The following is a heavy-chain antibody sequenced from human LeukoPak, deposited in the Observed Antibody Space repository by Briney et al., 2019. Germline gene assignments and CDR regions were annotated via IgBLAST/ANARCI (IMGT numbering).Heavy chain of an antibody. CDR2: ISSSSSYI. CDR1: GFTFSSYS. CDR3: ARGGGSKGTL. Sequence: PGGSLRLSCAASGFTFSSYSMNWVRQAPGKGLEWVSSISSSSSYIYYADSVKGRFTISRDNAKNSLSLQMNSLRAEDTAVYYCARGGGSKGTLWGQGTLVTVSS. D-gene: IGHD3-16*01. V-gene: IGHV3-21*01. J-gene: IGHJ4*02.